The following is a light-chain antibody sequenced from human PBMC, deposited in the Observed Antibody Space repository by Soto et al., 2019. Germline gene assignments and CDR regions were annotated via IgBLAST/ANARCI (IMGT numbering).Light chain of an antibody. CDR2: EVT. Sequence: QSALTQPPSVSGSPGQSVTISCTGTSGDVGTYNRVSWYQQPTGTAPKLMIYEVTNRPSGVPDRFSGSKSGNTASLTISGLQAEDEADYDCSSYTSSTPVVFGGGTKLTVL. CDR3: SSYTSSTPVV. J-gene: IGLJ2*01. CDR1: SGDVGTYNR. V-gene: IGLV2-18*02.